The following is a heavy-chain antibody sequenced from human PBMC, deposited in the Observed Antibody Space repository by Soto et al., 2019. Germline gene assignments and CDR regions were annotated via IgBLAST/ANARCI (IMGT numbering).Heavy chain of an antibody. CDR1: GFTFSTYA. V-gene: IGHV3-30-3*01. J-gene: IGHJ4*02. Sequence: GGSLRLSCAASGFTFSTYAMHWVRQAPGKGLEWVAVISYDGSNKYYADSVKGRFTISRDNSKNTLYLQMNSLRAEDTAVYYCASDALLGYFDYWGQGTLDIVSS. CDR3: ASDALLGYFDY. CDR2: ISYDGSNK. D-gene: IGHD2-15*01.